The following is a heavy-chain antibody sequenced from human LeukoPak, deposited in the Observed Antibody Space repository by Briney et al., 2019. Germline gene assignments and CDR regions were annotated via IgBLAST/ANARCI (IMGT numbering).Heavy chain of an antibody. Sequence: PSETLSLTCTVSGGSISSSSYYWSWIRQPPGKELERIGYIYYSGSTNYNPSLKSRVTISIDTSKNQFSLNLSSVTAADTAVYYCARYPRDGPAVRPFDIWGQGTMVTVSS. CDR3: ARYPRDGPAVRPFDI. J-gene: IGHJ3*02. CDR1: GGSISSSSYY. V-gene: IGHV4-61*01. D-gene: IGHD5-24*01. CDR2: IYYSGST.